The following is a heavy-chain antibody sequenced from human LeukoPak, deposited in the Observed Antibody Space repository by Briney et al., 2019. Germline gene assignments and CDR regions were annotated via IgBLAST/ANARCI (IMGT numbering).Heavy chain of an antibody. V-gene: IGHV4-34*01. J-gene: IGHJ3*02. Sequence: SETLSLTCAIYGGSFSDYYWSWVRQPPGKGLEWIGEINHSGSTNYNPSLKSRVTMSVDTSKNQFSLKLSSVTAADTAVYYCARDRSGWQQLVPVAAGNAFDIWGQGTMVTVSS. CDR1: GGSFSDYY. CDR2: INHSGST. CDR3: ARDRSGWQQLVPVAAGNAFDI. D-gene: IGHD6-13*01.